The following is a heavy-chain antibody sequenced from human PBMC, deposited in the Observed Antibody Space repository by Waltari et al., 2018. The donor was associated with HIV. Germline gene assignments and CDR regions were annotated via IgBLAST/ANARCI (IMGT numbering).Heavy chain of an antibody. J-gene: IGHJ3*02. D-gene: IGHD3-10*01. V-gene: IGHV1-69*01. CDR1: GGTFSSYV. CDR2: IIPIFGTA. Sequence: QVQLVQSGAEVKKPGSSVKVSCKASGGTFSSYVISWVRQAPGPGLEWMGGIIPIFGTANYAQKFQGRVTITADESTSTAYMELSSLRSEDTAVHYCARPRGTMVRGVIPDAFDIWGQGTMVTVSS. CDR3: ARPRGTMVRGVIPDAFDI.